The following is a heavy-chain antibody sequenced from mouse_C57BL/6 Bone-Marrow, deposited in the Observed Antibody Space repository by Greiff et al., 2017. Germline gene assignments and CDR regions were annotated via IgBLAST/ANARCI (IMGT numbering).Heavy chain of an antibody. CDR3: DRHYYGSSYYFDF. D-gene: IGHD1-1*01. J-gene: IGHJ2*01. V-gene: IGHV1-81*01. CDR1: GYTFTSYG. CDR2: IYPRSGNT. Sequence: QVQLQQPGAELARPGASVKLSCKASGYTFTSYGISWVKQRPGQGLEWIGEIYPRSGNTYYNEKFKGKATLTADKSSSTAYMELRSLTSEDSAVYCCDRHYYGSSYYFDFWGQGTALTVSA.